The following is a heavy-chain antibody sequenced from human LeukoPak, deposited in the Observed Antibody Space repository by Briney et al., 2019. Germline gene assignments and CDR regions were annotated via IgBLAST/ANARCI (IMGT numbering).Heavy chain of an antibody. J-gene: IGHJ4*02. CDR3: GSRSGDFDY. Sequence: SETLSLTCTVSGGSISSGAYYWSWIRQHPGKGLVWIGYIFYSGSTYYNPSLKSRVTISVDTSKNQFSLELSSVTAADTAVYYCGSRSGDFDYWGQGTLVTVSS. D-gene: IGHD3-10*01. CDR2: IFYSGST. V-gene: IGHV4-31*03. CDR1: GGSISSGAYY.